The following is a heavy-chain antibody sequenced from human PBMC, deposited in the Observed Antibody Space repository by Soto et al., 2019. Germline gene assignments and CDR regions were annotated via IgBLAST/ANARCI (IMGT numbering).Heavy chain of an antibody. CDR2: ISYDGSNK. D-gene: IGHD6-13*01. J-gene: IGHJ6*02. CDR1: GFTFSSYA. CDR3: ARDPPYSSSWYSLQLRGGMDV. Sequence: QVQLVESGGGVVQPGRSLRLSCAASGFTFSSYAMHWVRQAPGKGLEWVAVISYDGSNKYYADSVKCRFTISRDNSKNTLYLQMNRLRAEDTAVYYCARDPPYSSSWYSLQLRGGMDVWGQGTTVTVSS. V-gene: IGHV3-30-3*01.